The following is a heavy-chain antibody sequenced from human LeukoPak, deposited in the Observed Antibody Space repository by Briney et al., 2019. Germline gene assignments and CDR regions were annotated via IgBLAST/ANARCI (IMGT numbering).Heavy chain of an antibody. Sequence: PGGSLRLSCAASGFTFSSYAMSWVRQAPGKGLEWVSAISGSGGSTYYADSVKGRFTVSRDNSKNTLYLQMNSLRDEHTAVYYGAKVGGTFDWLSEYYFDYWGQGTLVTVSS. CDR1: GFTFSSYA. D-gene: IGHD3-9*01. CDR2: ISGSGGST. J-gene: IGHJ4*02. V-gene: IGHV3-23*01. CDR3: AKVGGTFDWLSEYYFDY.